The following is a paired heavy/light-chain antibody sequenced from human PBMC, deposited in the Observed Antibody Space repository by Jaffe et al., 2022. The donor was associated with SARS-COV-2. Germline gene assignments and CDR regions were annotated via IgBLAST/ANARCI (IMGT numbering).Heavy chain of an antibody. CDR1: GGSISSYY. CDR3: ARLMAGGSRSAYYYYYGMDV. D-gene: IGHD3-10*01. CDR2: IYYSGST. V-gene: IGHV4-59*01. Sequence: QVQLQESGPGLVKPSETLSLTCTVSGGSISSYYWSWIRQPPGKGLEWIGYIYYSGSTNYNPSLKSRVTISVDTSKNQFSLKLSSVTAADTAVYYCARLMAGGSRSAYYYYYGMDVWGQGTTVTVSS. J-gene: IGHJ6*02.
Light chain of an antibody. CDR3: MQALQTCT. CDR1: QSLLHSNGYNY. Sequence: DIVMTQSPLSLPVTPGEPASISCRSSQSLLHSNGYNYLDWYLQKPGQSPQLLIYLGSNRASGVPDRFSGSGSGTDFTLKISRVEAEDVGVYYCMQALQTCTFGQGTKLEIK. V-gene: IGKV2-28*01. CDR2: LGS. J-gene: IGKJ2*02.